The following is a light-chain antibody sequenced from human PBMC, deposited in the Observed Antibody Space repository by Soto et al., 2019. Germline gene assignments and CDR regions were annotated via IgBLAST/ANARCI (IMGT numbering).Light chain of an antibody. V-gene: IGLV6-57*01. Sequence: NFMLPQPHSVSESPGKTVIISCTRSSGSIASNYVQWYQQRPGSSPTTVIYEDNQRPSGVPDRFSGSIDSSSNSASLNISELETEDEADYYCQSYDATNQVFGGGTEVTVL. CDR1: SGSIASNY. J-gene: IGLJ3*02. CDR2: EDN. CDR3: QSYDATNQV.